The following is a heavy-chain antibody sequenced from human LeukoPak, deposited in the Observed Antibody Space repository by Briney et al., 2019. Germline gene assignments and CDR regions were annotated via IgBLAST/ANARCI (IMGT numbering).Heavy chain of an antibody. J-gene: IGHJ4*02. CDR3: AREVRDGYNPRVDY. Sequence: SETLSLTCAVYGGSFSGYYWSWIRQPPGKGPEWIGEINHSGSTNYNPSLKSRVTISVDTSKNQFSLKLSSVTAADTAVYYCAREVRDGYNPRVDYWGQGTLVTVSS. CDR1: GGSFSGYY. D-gene: IGHD5-24*01. CDR2: INHSGST. V-gene: IGHV4-34*01.